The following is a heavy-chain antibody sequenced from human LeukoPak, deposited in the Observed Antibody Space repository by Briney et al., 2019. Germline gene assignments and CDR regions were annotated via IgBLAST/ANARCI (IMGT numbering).Heavy chain of an antibody. J-gene: IGHJ6*02. CDR3: ASEPTAFYYYGMDV. D-gene: IGHD4-11*01. Sequence: GGSLRLSCAVSGFTFSSYAMHWVRQAPGKGLEWVAVISYDGSNKYYADSVKGRFTISRDNSKNTLYLQMNSLRAEDTAVYYCASEPTAFYYYGMDVWGQGTTVTVSS. CDR2: ISYDGSNK. CDR1: GFTFSSYA. V-gene: IGHV3-30*04.